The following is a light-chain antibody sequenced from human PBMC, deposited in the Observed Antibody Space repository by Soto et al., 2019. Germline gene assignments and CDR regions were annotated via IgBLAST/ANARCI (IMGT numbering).Light chain of an antibody. CDR3: ASYTSSSTWV. CDR2: EVT. V-gene: IGLV2-14*01. J-gene: IGLJ3*02. Sequence: QSVLTQPASVSGSPGQSITISCTGTSSDVGAYNYVSWYQQHPGKAPKLMIYEVTNRPSGVSNRFSASKSANTASLTISGLQADDEADYYCASYTSSSTWVFGGGTKLTVL. CDR1: SSDVGAYNY.